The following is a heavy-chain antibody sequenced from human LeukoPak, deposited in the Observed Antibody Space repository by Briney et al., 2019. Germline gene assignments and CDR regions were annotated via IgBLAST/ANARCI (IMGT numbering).Heavy chain of an antibody. CDR2: IRYDGSNK. V-gene: IGHV3-30*02. CDR1: GFTFSSYG. Sequence: GGSLRLSCAASGFTFSSYGMHWVRQAPGKGLEWVAFIRYDGSNKYYADSVKGRFTISRDNSKNTLYLQMNRLRAEDTAVYYCAKDFITRKRDDFWSDPPLGGAFDIWGQGTMVTVSS. CDR3: AKDFITRKRDDFWSDPPLGGAFDI. J-gene: IGHJ3*02. D-gene: IGHD3-3*01.